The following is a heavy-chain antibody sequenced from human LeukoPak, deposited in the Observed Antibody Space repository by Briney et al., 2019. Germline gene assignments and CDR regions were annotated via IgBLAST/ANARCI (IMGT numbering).Heavy chain of an antibody. V-gene: IGHV4-34*01. CDR2: INHSGST. J-gene: IGHJ4*02. CDR3: ARGPAFIQLWLPTRYFDY. Sequence: SETLSLTCAVYGGSFSGYYWSWIRQPPGKGLEWIGEINHSGSTSYNPSLKSRVTISVDTSKKQFSLKLSSVTAADTAVYYCARGPAFIQLWLPTRYFDYWGQGTLVTVSS. CDR1: GGSFSGYY. D-gene: IGHD5-18*01.